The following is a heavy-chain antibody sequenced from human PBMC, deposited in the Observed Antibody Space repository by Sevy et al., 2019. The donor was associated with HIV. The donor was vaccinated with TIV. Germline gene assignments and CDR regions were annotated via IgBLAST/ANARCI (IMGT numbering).Heavy chain of an antibody. D-gene: IGHD3-16*01. CDR2: ISYDGSKK. CDR1: GFTFSSHG. CDR3: AKLRSAFGPLDD. Sequence: GGSLRLSCAASGFTFSSHGMHWVRQAPGKGLEWVAFISYDGSKKYYTDSVKGRFTISRDNPKNTVYLQMNSLRAEDTAVYSCAKLRSAFGPLDDWGQGTLVTVSS. J-gene: IGHJ4*02. V-gene: IGHV3-30*18.